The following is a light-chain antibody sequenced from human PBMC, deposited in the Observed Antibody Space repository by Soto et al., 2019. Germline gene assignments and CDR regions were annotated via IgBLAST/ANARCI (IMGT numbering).Light chain of an antibody. CDR2: DVN. Sequence: QSALTQPRSVSGSPGQSVTISCTGTSSDVGSYNYVSWYQQHPGKAPKLMIYDVNKRPSGVPDRFSGSKSGNTASLTIAGHDDEDDADYCCCSYAGSYTFVFGTGTKLTVL. V-gene: IGLV2-11*01. CDR3: CSYAGSYTFV. CDR1: SSDVGSYNY. J-gene: IGLJ1*01.